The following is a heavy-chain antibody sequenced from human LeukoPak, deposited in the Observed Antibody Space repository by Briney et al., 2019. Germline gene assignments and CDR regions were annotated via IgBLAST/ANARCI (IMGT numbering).Heavy chain of an antibody. CDR2: IYHSGST. V-gene: IGHV4-38-2*02. Sequence: SSETLSLTCTVSGYSISSGYYWGWIRQPPRKGLEWIGSIYHSGSTYYNPSLKSRVTISVDTSKNQFSLQLSSVTAADTAVYYCARGLRFLEWLWYAFDIWGQGTMVTVSS. CDR3: ARGLRFLEWLWYAFDI. CDR1: GYSISSGYY. D-gene: IGHD3-3*01. J-gene: IGHJ3*02.